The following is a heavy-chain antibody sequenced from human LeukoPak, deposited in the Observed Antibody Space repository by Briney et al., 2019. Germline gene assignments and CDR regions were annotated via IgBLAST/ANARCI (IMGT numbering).Heavy chain of an antibody. CDR1: GFTFDDYA. CDR2: ISWNSGSI. CDR3: AKDVGSSGWYYFDY. D-gene: IGHD6-19*01. Sequence: PGGSLRLSCAASGFTFDDYAMHWVRQAPGKGLEWVSGISWNSGSIGYADSAKGRFTISRDNAKNSLYLQMNSLRAEDMALYYCAKDVGSSGWYYFDYWGQGTLVTVSS. V-gene: IGHV3-9*03. J-gene: IGHJ4*02.